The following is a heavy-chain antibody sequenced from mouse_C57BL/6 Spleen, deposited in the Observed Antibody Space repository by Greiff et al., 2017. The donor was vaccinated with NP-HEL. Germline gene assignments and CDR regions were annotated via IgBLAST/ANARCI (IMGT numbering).Heavy chain of an antibody. CDR2: INPNNGGP. Sequence: VQLQQSGPKLVKPGASVKISCKASGYTFTDYYMTWVKQSPGKSLEWIGDINPNNGGPSYNQKFTGKATLTVDKSSSPAYMELRSLTSEDSAVYYCARWEFYYYGPQWYFDVWGTGTTVTVSS. CDR1: GYTFTDYY. D-gene: IGHD1-1*01. J-gene: IGHJ1*03. V-gene: IGHV1-26*01. CDR3: ARWEFYYYGPQWYFDV.